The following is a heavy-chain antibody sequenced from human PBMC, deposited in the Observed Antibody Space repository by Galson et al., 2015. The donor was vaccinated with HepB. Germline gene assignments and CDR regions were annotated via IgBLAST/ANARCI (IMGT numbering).Heavy chain of an antibody. CDR2: IYYSGST. D-gene: IGHD2-21*02. Sequence: ETLSLTCTVSGGPISSYYWSWIRQPPGKGLEWIGYIYYSGSTNYNPSLKSRVTISVDTSKNQFSLKLSSVTAADTAVYYCARRTAVVVTANDAFDIWGQGTMVTVSS. V-gene: IGHV4-59*08. CDR3: ARRTAVVVTANDAFDI. CDR1: GGPISSYY. J-gene: IGHJ3*02.